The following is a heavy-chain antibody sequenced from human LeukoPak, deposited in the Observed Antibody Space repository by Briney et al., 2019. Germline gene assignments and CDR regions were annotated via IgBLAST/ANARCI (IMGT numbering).Heavy chain of an antibody. D-gene: IGHD6-25*01. CDR1: GFTFNSYG. J-gene: IGHJ4*02. Sequence: GRSLRLSCAASGFTFNSYGMHWVRQAPGKGLEWVAMISYDGSNKYYADSAKGRFTISRDNSKNTLYLQMSSLRAEDTAVYYCAKDRIAAAYYFDYWGQGTLVTASS. CDR2: ISYDGSNK. CDR3: AKDRIAAAYYFDY. V-gene: IGHV3-30*18.